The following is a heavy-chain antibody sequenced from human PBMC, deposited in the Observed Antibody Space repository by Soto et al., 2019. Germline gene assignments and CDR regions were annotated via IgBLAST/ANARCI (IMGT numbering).Heavy chain of an antibody. Sequence: ASVKVSCKASGGTFSSYTISWVRQAPGQGLEWMGRIIPILGIANYAQKFQGRVTITADKSPSTAYMELSSLRSEDPAVYYCASDTSGIEGYWGQGTLVTVSS. CDR1: GGTFSSYT. J-gene: IGHJ4*02. CDR3: ASDTSGIEGY. V-gene: IGHV1-69*02. D-gene: IGHD3-10*01. CDR2: IIPILGIA.